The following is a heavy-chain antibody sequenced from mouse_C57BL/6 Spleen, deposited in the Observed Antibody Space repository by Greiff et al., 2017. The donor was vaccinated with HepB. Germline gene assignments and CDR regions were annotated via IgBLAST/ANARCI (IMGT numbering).Heavy chain of an antibody. CDR1: GYTFYSYW. V-gene: IGHV1-7*01. J-gene: IGHJ2*01. Sequence: QVPLKQSGAALAKTWGSVELSCKASGYTFYSYWMHWVKQRPGQGLGWIGYINPSSGYTKYNQKFKDKATLTADKSSSTAYMQLSSLTYEDSAVYYCARDGYFDYWGQGTTLTVSS. CDR3: ARDGYFDY. CDR2: INPSSGYT.